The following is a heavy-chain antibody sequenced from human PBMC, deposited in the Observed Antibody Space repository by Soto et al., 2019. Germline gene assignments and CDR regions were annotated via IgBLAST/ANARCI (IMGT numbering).Heavy chain of an antibody. CDR3: ARRTAMAIFDY. V-gene: IGHV4-59*08. CDR2: IYYSGST. D-gene: IGHD5-18*01. CDR1: GGSISSYY. Sequence: SETLSLTCTVSGGSISSYYWSWIRQPPGKGLEWIGYIYYSGSTNYNPSLKSRVTISVDTSKNQFSLKLSSVTAADTAVYYCARRTAMAIFDYWGQGTLVTVSS. J-gene: IGHJ4*02.